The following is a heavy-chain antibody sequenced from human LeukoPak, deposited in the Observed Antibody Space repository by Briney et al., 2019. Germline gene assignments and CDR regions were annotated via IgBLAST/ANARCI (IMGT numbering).Heavy chain of an antibody. D-gene: IGHD1-26*01. CDR2: TYYRSKWNN. CDR1: GDIVSTNSAT. J-gene: IGHJ5*01. CDR3: ARLVGASGFDS. Sequence: SQTLSLTCAISGDIVSTNSATWTWLRQSPSRGLEWLGRTYYRSKWNNDYAVSMKSRITINPDTSKNQFSLQLNSVTPEDTAVYYCARLVGASGFDSWGQGTLVTVSS. V-gene: IGHV6-1*01.